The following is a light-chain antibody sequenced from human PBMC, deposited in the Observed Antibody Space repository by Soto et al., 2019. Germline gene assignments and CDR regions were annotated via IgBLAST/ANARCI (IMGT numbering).Light chain of an antibody. CDR3: QQYNDNWT. Sequence: VTITCRASQSISSWLAWYQQKPGQAPKLLIYKASTLQSGVPSRFSGSGSGTEFTLAISSLQPDDSATYYCQQYNDNWTFGQGTKV. CDR2: KAS. J-gene: IGKJ1*01. CDR1: QSISSW. V-gene: IGKV1-5*03.